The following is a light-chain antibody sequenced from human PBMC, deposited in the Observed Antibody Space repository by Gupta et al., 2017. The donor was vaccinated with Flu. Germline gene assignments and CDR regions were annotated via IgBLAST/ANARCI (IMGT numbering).Light chain of an antibody. CDR1: QSVSSS. CDR2: GAS. Sequence: DRATLSCVASQSVSSSLAWFQQKPGQAPRLLIYGASTRATGVPARFSGSGSGTDFTLTISSLESEDFAVYYCQQYNNWPPWTFGQGTKVEVK. CDR3: QQYNNWPPWT. J-gene: IGKJ1*01. V-gene: IGKV3-15*01.